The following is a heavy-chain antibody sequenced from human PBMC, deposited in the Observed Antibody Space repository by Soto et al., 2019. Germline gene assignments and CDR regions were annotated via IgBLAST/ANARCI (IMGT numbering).Heavy chain of an antibody. V-gene: IGHV4-31*02. D-gene: IGHD3-10*01. Sequence: PLSLTWTFSTGSISHGGYYCSWIRKHPGKGLEWIGYIYYSGTTYYNPSLQSRLTMAVDTSENQFSLKLSSLTAADTAVYYCARGVYSGSGVIWLDPWGPGTLVTGSS. CDR3: ARGVYSGSGVIWLDP. CDR1: TGSISHGGYY. J-gene: IGHJ5*02. CDR2: IYYSGTT.